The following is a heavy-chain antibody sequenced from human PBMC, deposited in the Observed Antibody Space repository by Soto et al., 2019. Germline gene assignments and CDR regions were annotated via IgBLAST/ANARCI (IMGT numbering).Heavy chain of an antibody. CDR2: IYPGDSDT. J-gene: IGHJ6*02. CDR3: ASRLCFGDLDYYYGMDV. V-gene: IGHV5-51*01. Sequence: GESLNISCKASGYSFTTYWIGWVRQLPGKGLEWMGIIYPGDSDTRYSPSFKGQVTISADKSISTAYLQWSSLKASDTAMYYCASRLCFGDLDYYYGMDVWVQGTTVTVSS. CDR1: GYSFTTYW. D-gene: IGHD3-10*01.